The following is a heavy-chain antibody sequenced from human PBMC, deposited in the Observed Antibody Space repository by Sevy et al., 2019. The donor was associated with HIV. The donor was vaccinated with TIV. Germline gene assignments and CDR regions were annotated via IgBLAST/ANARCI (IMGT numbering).Heavy chain of an antibody. CDR3: AKDQGLYYDFWSGYWAFDY. CDR2: ISYDGSNK. V-gene: IGHV3-30*18. D-gene: IGHD3-3*01. Sequence: GGSLRLSCAASGFTFSSYGMHWVRQAPGKGLEWVAVISYDGSNKYYADSVKGRFTISRDNSNNTLNLQMNSLRAEDTAVYYCAKDQGLYYDFWSGYWAFDYWGQGTLVTVSS. J-gene: IGHJ4*02. CDR1: GFTFSSYG.